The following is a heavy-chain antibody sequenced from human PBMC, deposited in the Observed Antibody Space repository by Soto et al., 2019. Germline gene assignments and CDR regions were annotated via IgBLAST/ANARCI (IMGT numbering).Heavy chain of an antibody. V-gene: IGHV1-8*01. CDR3: ARGVTEGVDY. J-gene: IGHJ4*02. D-gene: IGHD1-26*01. Sequence: QVQLVQSGAEVREPGASVKVSCKASGYSFTSLDINWVRQTTGQGLEWMGWMQPSSGRTGYAQKFQGRVTMTRDTSINTAYMELSSLTSDDTDFYSCARGVTEGVDYWGQGTLVTVSS. CDR1: GYSFTSLD. CDR2: MQPSSGRT.